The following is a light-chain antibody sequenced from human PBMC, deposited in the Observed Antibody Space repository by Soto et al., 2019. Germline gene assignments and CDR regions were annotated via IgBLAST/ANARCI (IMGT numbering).Light chain of an antibody. CDR3: ATWDDSLNGLV. J-gene: IGLJ1*01. Sequence: QSVLTQSPSVSGAPRQSVNISCSGTNSNIGSNAVHWYQQLPGKAPKLLMYYNDMLPSGVSDRFSGSKSGTSASLAISGLQSEDEADYYCATWDDSLNGLVFGTGTKVTVL. V-gene: IGLV1-36*01. CDR1: NSNIGSNA. CDR2: YND.